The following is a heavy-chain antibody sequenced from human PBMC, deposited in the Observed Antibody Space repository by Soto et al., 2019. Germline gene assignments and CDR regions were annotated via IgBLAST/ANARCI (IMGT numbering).Heavy chain of an antibody. CDR2: IIPIFGTA. CDR1: GSTFSSYD. Sequence: SVKGSCKASGSTFSSYDVSWVRQAPGQGLEWMGGIIPIFGTAKYAQKFQGRVTITADESTSTAYMELSSLRSEDTAVYYCARASWELPFDYWGQGTLVTVSS. V-gene: IGHV1-69*13. J-gene: IGHJ4*02. CDR3: ARASWELPFDY. D-gene: IGHD1-26*01.